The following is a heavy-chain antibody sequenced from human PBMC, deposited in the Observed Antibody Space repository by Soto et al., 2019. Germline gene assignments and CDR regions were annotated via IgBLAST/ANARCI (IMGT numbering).Heavy chain of an antibody. CDR1: GGSISTNTYY. Sequence: PSETLSLTCSVAGGSISTNTYYWGWIRQPPGKGLEWIGTIYYRGSTYYNPSLKSRVTISVDRSKIQFFLELRSVTAADTAVYYCARMDSSDYYRIDYWGQGTPVTVSS. CDR2: IYYRGST. CDR3: ARMDSSDYYRIDY. V-gene: IGHV4-39*07. J-gene: IGHJ4*02. D-gene: IGHD3-22*01.